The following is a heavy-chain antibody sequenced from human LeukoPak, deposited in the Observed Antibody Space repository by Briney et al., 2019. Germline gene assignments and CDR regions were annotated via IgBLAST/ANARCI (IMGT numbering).Heavy chain of an antibody. V-gene: IGHV5-10-1*01. CDR2: IDPSDCYT. Sequence: GESLKISCKGSGYIFTVYWITWVRQMPGKGLEWMGTIDPSDCYTNYSPSFQGHVTISADKSINSAYLQWSSLKTSDSATYYCARHFYGDYAFDSWGQGTLVTVSS. J-gene: IGHJ4*02. CDR1: GYIFTVYW. D-gene: IGHD4-17*01. CDR3: ARHFYGDYAFDS.